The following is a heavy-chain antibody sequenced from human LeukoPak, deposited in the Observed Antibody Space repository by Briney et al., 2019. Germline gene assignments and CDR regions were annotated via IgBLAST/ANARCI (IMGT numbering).Heavy chain of an antibody. CDR2: ISYDGSNK. Sequence: GGSLRLSCAASGFXFSSYAIHWVRQAPGKGLEWVAVISYDGSNKYYADSVKGRFTISRDNSKNTLYLQMNSLRAEDTAVYYCARDQPKGYSSGWYSVFDYWGQGTLVTVSS. CDR3: ARDQPKGYSSGWYSVFDY. J-gene: IGHJ4*02. D-gene: IGHD6-19*01. V-gene: IGHV3-30-3*01. CDR1: GFXFSSYA.